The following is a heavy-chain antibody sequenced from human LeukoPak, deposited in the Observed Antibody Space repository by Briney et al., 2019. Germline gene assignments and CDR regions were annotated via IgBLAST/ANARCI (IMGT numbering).Heavy chain of an antibody. CDR2: IYYSGST. CDR1: GGSISSSSYY. D-gene: IGHD6-13*01. J-gene: IGHJ4*02. V-gene: IGHV4-39*07. Sequence: SETLSLTCTVSGGSISSSSYYWGWIRQPPGKGLEWIGGIYYSGSTYYNPSLKSRVTISVDTSKNQFSLQLSSVTAADTAVYYCARDFGYSSSWYGYWGQGTLVTVSS. CDR3: ARDFGYSSSWYGY.